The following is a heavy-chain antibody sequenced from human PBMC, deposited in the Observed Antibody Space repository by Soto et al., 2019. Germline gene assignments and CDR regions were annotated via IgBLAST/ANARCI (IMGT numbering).Heavy chain of an antibody. V-gene: IGHV4-59*01. CDR1: GDSISTYY. CDR2: IHYSGTT. D-gene: IGHD3-22*01. J-gene: IGHJ2*01. Sequence: SLTCSVSGDSISTYYWSWIRQPPGKGLEWIGYIHYSGTTNYNPSLKSRVTISVDTSKNQFSLKLSSGTAADTAVYYCARGYYDSSGYYHAYWYFDLWGRGTLVTVSS. CDR3: ARGYYDSSGYYHAYWYFDL.